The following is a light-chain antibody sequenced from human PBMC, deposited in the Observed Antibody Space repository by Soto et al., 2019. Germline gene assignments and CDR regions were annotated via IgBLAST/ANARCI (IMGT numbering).Light chain of an antibody. CDR1: QSVSSSY. V-gene: IGKV3-20*01. Sequence: EIVLTQSPGTLSLSPGERATLSCRASQSVSSSYLAWYQQKPGQAPRLLIYGASSRATGIPDRFSGSGSGTEFTITISRLEPEDFAVYYCQQYSITHRTFGHGTTADMK. CDR2: GAS. J-gene: IGKJ1*01. CDR3: QQYSITHRT.